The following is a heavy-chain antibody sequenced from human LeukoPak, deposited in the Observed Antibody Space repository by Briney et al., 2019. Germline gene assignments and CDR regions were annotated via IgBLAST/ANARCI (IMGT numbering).Heavy chain of an antibody. CDR3: ARVRDYDFWSGPDAYYFDY. J-gene: IGHJ4*02. Sequence: PSETLSLTCTVSGGSISSYYWSWIRQPPGKGLEWIGYIYYSGSTNYNPSLKSRVTISVDTSKNQFSLKLSSVTAADTAVYYCARVRDYDFWSGPDAYYFDYCGQGTLVTVSS. D-gene: IGHD3-3*01. CDR1: GGSISSYY. CDR2: IYYSGST. V-gene: IGHV4-59*01.